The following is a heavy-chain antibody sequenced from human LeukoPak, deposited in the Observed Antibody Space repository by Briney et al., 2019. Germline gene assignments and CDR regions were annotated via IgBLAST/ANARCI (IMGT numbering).Heavy chain of an antibody. CDR3: ARTSLGWLDP. CDR2: MSYDGSNK. D-gene: IGHD7-27*01. V-gene: IGHV3-30*04. J-gene: IGHJ5*02. Sequence: GGSLRLSCAASGFTFSSYAMHWVRQAPGKGLEWVAVMSYDGSNKYYADSVKGRFTISRDNARNSMYLQMKSLRVEDTAVYYCARTSLGWLDPWGQGALVTVSS. CDR1: GFTFSSYA.